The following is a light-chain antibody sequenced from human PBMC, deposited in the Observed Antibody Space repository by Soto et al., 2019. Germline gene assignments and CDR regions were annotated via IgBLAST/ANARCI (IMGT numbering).Light chain of an antibody. J-gene: IGKJ1*01. V-gene: IGKV3-20*01. Sequence: EIVLTHAPCTLSLSPVERAAGACRASQSVSSTYLAWYQQKPGQAPRLLIYGASSRASGIPDRFSGSGSGTDFTLTISRLEPEDFAVYYCQRYGTFGQGTKVDIK. CDR1: QSVSSTY. CDR3: QRYGT. CDR2: GAS.